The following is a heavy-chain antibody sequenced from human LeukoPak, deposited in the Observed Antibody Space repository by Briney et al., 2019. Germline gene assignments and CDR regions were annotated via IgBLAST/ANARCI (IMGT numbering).Heavy chain of an antibody. J-gene: IGHJ6*03. D-gene: IGHD2-2*02. V-gene: IGHV1-2*02. Sequence: GSVKVSCKASGYTFTGYYMHWVRQAPGQGLEWMGWINPNSGGTNYAQKFQGRVTMTRDTSISTAYMELSRLRSDDTAVYYCAREGYCSSISCYIYYYYYYMDVWGKGTTVTVSS. CDR1: GYTFTGYY. CDR2: INPNSGGT. CDR3: AREGYCSSISCYIYYYYYYMDV.